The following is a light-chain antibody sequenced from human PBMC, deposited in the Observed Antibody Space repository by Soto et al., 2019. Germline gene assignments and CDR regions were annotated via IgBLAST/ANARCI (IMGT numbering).Light chain of an antibody. CDR3: GTWDGSLSAGV. V-gene: IGLV1-51*01. Sequence: QSVLTQPPSVSAAPGQKVTISCSGSSSNIGNNYVSWYQQLPGTAPKLLIHDDNERPSGIPDRFSGSKSGTSATLGITGLQTGDEADYYCGTWDGSLSAGVFGGGTKLTVL. CDR1: SSNIGNNY. J-gene: IGLJ3*02. CDR2: DDN.